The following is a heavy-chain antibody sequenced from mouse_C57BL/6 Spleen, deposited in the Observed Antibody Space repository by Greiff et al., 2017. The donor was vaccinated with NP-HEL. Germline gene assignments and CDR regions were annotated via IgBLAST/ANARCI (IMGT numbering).Heavy chain of an antibody. Sequence: VQLQQPGAELVMPGASVKLSCKASGYTFTSYWMHWVKQRPGQGLEWIGENDPSDSYTNYNQKFKGKSTLTVDKYSSTAYMQLSSLTSEDSAVYYCARGGGRDAMDYWGQGTSVTVSS. CDR1: GYTFTSYW. CDR2: NDPSDSYT. V-gene: IGHV1-69*01. J-gene: IGHJ4*01. CDR3: ARGGGRDAMDY.